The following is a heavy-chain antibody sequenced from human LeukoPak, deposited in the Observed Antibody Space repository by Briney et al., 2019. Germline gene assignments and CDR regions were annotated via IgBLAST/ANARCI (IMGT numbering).Heavy chain of an antibody. D-gene: IGHD1-1*01. CDR3: ARERLGTFDY. J-gene: IGHJ4*02. CDR1: GGSISSGRYY. Sequence: SETLSVTCIVPGGSISSGRYYWSWIRQPAGNGLGWIVRIYTSGSTNYNPSLKSRVTISVDTSKNQFSLKLSSVTAADTAVYYCARERLGTFDYWGQGTLVTVSS. CDR2: IYTSGST. V-gene: IGHV4-61*02.